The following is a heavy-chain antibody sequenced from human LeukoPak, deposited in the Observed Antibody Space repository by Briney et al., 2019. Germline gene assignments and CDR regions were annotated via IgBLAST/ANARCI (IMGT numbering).Heavy chain of an antibody. CDR1: GFTFSSYA. CDR3: AKRWELSS. J-gene: IGHJ4*02. Sequence: GGSLRLSCAASGFTFSSYAMTWVRQAPGKGLEWVSAISGSGGSKNYVDSVKGRFTISRDNSKNTLYLQMNSLRAEDTAVYYCAKRWELSSGGQGTLVTVSS. D-gene: IGHD1-26*01. V-gene: IGHV3-23*01. CDR2: ISGSGGSK.